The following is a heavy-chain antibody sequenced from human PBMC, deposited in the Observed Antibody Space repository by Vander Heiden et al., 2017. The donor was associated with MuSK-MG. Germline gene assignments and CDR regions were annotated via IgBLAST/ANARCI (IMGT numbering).Heavy chain of an antibody. CDR3: ARLDYYSGSGSPDY. J-gene: IGHJ4*02. V-gene: IGHV4-39*01. CDR2: ILHGGST. CDR1: GGSIRRRNCY. D-gene: IGHD3-10*01. Sequence: QLQLQEWGPGLVKPSETLPLTCIVPGGSIRRRNCYWAWMRQAPGKGLEWMGSILHGGSTYYNPSLKSRVTISVDTSKNQFSLKLSSVTAADTAVYYCARLDYYSGSGSPDYWGQGILVTVSS.